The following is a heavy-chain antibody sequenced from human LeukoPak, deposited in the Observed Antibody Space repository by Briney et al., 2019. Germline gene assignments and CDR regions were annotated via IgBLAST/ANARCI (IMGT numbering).Heavy chain of an antibody. CDR3: ARVTSNSLYFDY. D-gene: IGHD6-6*01. V-gene: IGHV4-59*02. CDR2: IYYSGST. Sequence: PSETLSLTCTVSGGSVSSYSWSWIRQPPGKRLEWIGSIYYSGSTNYNPSLKSRVTISVDTSKNQFSLKLSSVISADTAVYYCARVTSNSLYFDYWGQGTLVTVSS. J-gene: IGHJ4*02. CDR1: GGSVSSYS.